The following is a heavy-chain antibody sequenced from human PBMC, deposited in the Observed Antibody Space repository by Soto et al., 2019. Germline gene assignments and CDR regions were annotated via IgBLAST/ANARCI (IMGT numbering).Heavy chain of an antibody. CDR1: GFSFSAYY. V-gene: IGHV3-11*01. D-gene: IGHD4-17*01. Sequence: QEQLVESGGGVVKPGGSLRLSCTAPGFSFSAYYRSGIRQAPGKGLECIAYISSSGNSIYYADSVKGRFTVSRDNAKNSLYLHMNSLTAEDTAMYYCVRDDDYGGTNNWFDPWGQGTLVTVSS. CDR3: VRDDDYGGTNNWFDP. J-gene: IGHJ5*02. CDR2: ISSSGNSI.